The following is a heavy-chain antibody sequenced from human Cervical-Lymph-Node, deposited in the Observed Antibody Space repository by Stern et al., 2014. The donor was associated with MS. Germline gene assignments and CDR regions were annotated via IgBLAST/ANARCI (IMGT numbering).Heavy chain of an antibody. CDR2: SSGSGDST. J-gene: IGHJ4*02. CDR3: AKEGILVASFDY. CDR1: GFTFSSYA. V-gene: IGHV3-23*04. Sequence: VQLVESGGSLVQPGGSLRLSCAASGFTFSSYAMSWVRRAQGKGLEWVSASSGSGDSTYYADSVKGRFTISRDNSKNTLYLQMNSLRADDTAVYYCAKEGILVASFDYWGQGTLVTVSS. D-gene: IGHD6-19*01.